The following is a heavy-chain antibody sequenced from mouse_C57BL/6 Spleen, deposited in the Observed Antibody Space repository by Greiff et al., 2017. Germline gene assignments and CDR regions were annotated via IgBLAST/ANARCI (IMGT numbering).Heavy chain of an antibody. Sequence: VQLQQPGAELVKPGASVKMSCKASGYTFTSYWITWVKQRPGQGLEWIGRIDPNSGGTKYNEKFKSKATLTVDKPSSTAYMQLSSLTSEDSAVYYCARGGRLDAMDYWGQGTSVTVSS. CDR3: ARGGRLDAMDY. J-gene: IGHJ4*01. CDR2: IDPNSGGT. CDR1: GYTFTSYW. D-gene: IGHD4-1*01. V-gene: IGHV1-72*01.